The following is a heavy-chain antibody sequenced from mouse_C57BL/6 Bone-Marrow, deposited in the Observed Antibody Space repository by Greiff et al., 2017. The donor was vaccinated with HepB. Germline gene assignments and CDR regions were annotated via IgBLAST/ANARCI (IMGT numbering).Heavy chain of an antibody. CDR2: IYPRSGNT. CDR3: ARGGIYDGYRYYAMDY. V-gene: IGHV1-81*01. D-gene: IGHD2-3*01. J-gene: IGHJ4*01. CDR1: GYTFTSYG. Sequence: VQLQQSGAELARPGASVKLSCKASGYTFTSYGISWVKQRTGQGLEWIGEIYPRSGNTYYNEKFKGKATLTADKSSSTAYMELRSLTSEDSAVYFCARGGIYDGYRYYAMDYWGQGTSVTVSS.